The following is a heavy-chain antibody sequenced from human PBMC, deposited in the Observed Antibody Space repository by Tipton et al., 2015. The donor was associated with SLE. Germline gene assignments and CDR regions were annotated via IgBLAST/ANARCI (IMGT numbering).Heavy chain of an antibody. CDR1: GYTFTSYG. J-gene: IGHJ4*02. Sequence: QSGAEVKRPGASVKVSCKASGYTFTSYGISWVRQAPGQGLEWMGWISAYNGNTNYAQKLQGRVTMTTDTSTSTAYMELRSLRSDDTAVYYCARPSGYTAMAPYYYYFDYWGQGTLVTVSS. D-gene: IGHD5-18*01. CDR3: ARPSGYTAMAPYYYYFDY. V-gene: IGHV1-18*01. CDR2: ISAYNGNT.